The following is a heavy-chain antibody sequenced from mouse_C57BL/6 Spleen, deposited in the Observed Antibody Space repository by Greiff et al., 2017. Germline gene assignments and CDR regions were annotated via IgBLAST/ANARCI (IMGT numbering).Heavy chain of an antibody. CDR1: GYTFTSYW. Sequence: QVQLQQPGAELVRPGSSVKLSCKASGYTFTSYWMHWVKQRPIQGLEWIGNIDPSDSETHYNQKFKDKATLTVDKSSSTAYMQLSSLTSEDSAVYYCARAITTVVATGYFDYGGQGTTLTVSS. V-gene: IGHV1-52*01. D-gene: IGHD1-1*01. CDR3: ARAITTVVATGYFDY. J-gene: IGHJ2*01. CDR2: IDPSDSET.